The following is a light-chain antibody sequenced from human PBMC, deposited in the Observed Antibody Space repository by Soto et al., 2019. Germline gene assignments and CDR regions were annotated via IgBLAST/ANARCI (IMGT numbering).Light chain of an antibody. Sequence: QSVLTQPASVSGSPGQSITISCTGTNNDVGGYNYVSWYQQHPGKAPKLMIYDVSNRPSGVSNRFSGSKSGNTASLTISGLQAEDEADYYCSSYTSSSTLYVFGTGTQVTVL. CDR2: DVS. CDR3: SSYTSSSTLYV. V-gene: IGLV2-14*01. CDR1: NNDVGGYNY. J-gene: IGLJ1*01.